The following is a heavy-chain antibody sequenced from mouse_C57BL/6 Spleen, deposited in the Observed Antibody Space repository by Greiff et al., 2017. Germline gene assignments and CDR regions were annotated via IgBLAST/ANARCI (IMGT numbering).Heavy chain of an antibody. Sequence: QVQLQQSGPELVKPGASVKISCKASGYAFSSSWMNWVKQRPGKGLEWIGRIYPGDGDTNYNGKFKGKATLTADKSSSTAYMQLSSLTSEDSAVYFCARGGDGSSSWFAYWGQGTLVTVSA. J-gene: IGHJ3*01. CDR1: GYAFSSSW. CDR3: ARGGDGSSSWFAY. D-gene: IGHD1-1*01. CDR2: IYPGDGDT. V-gene: IGHV1-82*01.